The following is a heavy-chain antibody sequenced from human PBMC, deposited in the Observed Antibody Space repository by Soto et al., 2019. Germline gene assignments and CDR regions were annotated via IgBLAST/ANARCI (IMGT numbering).Heavy chain of an antibody. CDR3: ARGKYYDSSGYYEYDY. J-gene: IGHJ4*02. CDR2: ISYDGSNK. Sequence: QVQLVESGGGVVQPGRSLRLSCAASGFTFSSYAMHWVRQAPGKGLEWVAVISYDGSNKYYADSVKGLFTISRDNSKNSRYLQMNSLRAEDTAVYYCARGKYYDSSGYYEYDYWGQGTLVTVSS. D-gene: IGHD3-22*01. V-gene: IGHV3-30-3*01. CDR1: GFTFSSYA.